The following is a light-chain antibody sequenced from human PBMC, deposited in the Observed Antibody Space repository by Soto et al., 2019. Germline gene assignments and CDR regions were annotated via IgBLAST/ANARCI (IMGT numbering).Light chain of an antibody. J-gene: IGLJ1*01. CDR3: CSYAGSRTFV. CDR1: SSDVGSYNL. V-gene: IGLV2-23*01. Sequence: QSVLTQPASVSGSPGQSITISCTGTSSDVGSYNLVSWYQQHPGKAPKLMIYEGSKRPSGVSNRFSGSKSGNTASLTISGIQAEDEADYYCCSYAGSRTFVFGTGTKVTVL. CDR2: EGS.